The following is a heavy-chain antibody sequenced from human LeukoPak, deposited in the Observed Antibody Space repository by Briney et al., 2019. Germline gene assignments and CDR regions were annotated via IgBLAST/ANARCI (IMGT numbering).Heavy chain of an antibody. CDR3: ARDLDWGAFDV. CDR1: GFAFPRHG. Sequence: GGSLRLSCAASGFAFPRHGINWVRQAPGKGLEWVSGISPSGSILYYADSVKGRFTISRDNSKNTVSLQMNSLRAEDTALYYCARDLDWGAFDVWGQGTLVTVSS. D-gene: IGHD3-9*01. J-gene: IGHJ5*02. CDR2: ISPSGSIL. V-gene: IGHV3-23*01.